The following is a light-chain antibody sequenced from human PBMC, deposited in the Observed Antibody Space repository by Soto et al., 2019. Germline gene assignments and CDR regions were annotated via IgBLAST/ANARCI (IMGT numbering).Light chain of an antibody. Sequence: QSALTQPASVSGSPGQSITISCTGTSSDVGGYNYVSWYQQHPGKAPKLMIYEVSNRPSGVSNRFSGPKSGNTASLTISGLQAEDEADYYCSSYTSSSPYVFGTGTKV. V-gene: IGLV2-14*01. J-gene: IGLJ1*01. CDR1: SSDVGGYNY. CDR2: EVS. CDR3: SSYTSSSPYV.